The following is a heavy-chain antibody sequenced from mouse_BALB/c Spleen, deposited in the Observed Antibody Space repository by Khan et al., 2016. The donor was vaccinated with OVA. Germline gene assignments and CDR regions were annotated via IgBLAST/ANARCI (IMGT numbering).Heavy chain of an antibody. CDR2: ISYSGST. J-gene: IGHJ1*01. CDR3: ARRAYYANWYFDD. D-gene: IGHD1-1*02. V-gene: IGHV3-2*02. Sequence: VQLQQSGPGLVKPSQSLSLTCTVTGYSITSDYAWNWIRQFPGNKLEWMGYISYSGSTNYNPSLKSRISITRDKSKNQFFLQLNSVTTGDKATYYCARRAYYANWYFDDWGAGTTVTVSS. CDR1: GYSITSDYA.